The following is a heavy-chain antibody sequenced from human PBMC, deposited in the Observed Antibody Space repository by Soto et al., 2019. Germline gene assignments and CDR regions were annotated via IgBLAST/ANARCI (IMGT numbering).Heavy chain of an antibody. CDR3: AKEQGSVAAALDY. CDR1: GFTFSGYG. Sequence: EVQLLESGGGLVQRGGSLRLSCAASGFTFSGYGMSWVRQAPGKGLEWVSSITSSGSNTYYVDSVKGRFTISRDNSKNTLYLQMNSLTVEDTAVYYCAKEQGSVAAALDYWGQGTLVTVSS. CDR2: ITSSGSNT. D-gene: IGHD6-13*01. V-gene: IGHV3-23*01. J-gene: IGHJ4*02.